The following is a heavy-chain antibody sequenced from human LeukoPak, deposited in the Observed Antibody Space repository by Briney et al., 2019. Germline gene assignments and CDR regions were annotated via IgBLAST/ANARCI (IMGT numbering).Heavy chain of an antibody. CDR3: GREYNGGNSDYFDY. V-gene: IGHV1-2*02. D-gene: IGHD4-23*01. J-gene: IGHJ4*02. Sequence: ASVKVSCKASGYTFTGYYMHWVRQAPGQGLEWMGWINPNNGGTNCAQKFQGRVTMTRDTSISTAYMELSRLRSDDTAVYYCGREYNGGNSDYFDYWGQGTLVTVSS. CDR2: INPNNGGT. CDR1: GYTFTGYY.